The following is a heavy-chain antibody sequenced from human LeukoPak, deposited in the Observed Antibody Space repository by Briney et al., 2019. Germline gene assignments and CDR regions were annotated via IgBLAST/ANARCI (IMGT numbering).Heavy chain of an antibody. J-gene: IGHJ4*02. CDR1: GGSISSYY. Sequence: SETLSLTCTVSGGSISSYYWSWIQQPPGKGLEWIGYIYYSGSTNYNPSLKSRVTISVDTSKNQLSLRLSSVTAADTAVYYCATPTGDSSGYYSDYWGQGTLVTVSS. CDR2: IYYSGST. D-gene: IGHD3-22*01. CDR3: ATPTGDSSGYYSDY. V-gene: IGHV4-59*12.